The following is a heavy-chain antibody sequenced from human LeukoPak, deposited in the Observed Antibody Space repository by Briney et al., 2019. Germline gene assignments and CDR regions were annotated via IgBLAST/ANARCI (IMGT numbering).Heavy chain of an antibody. Sequence: ASVKVSCKASRYMFTDYYLHWVRQAPGHGLEWMGWINPNGGGTKYAQKFQGRVTMTRDTSINTAYMELSRLRSDDTAVYYCARGGYCTSTSCYLPDFWGQGTLVTVSS. V-gene: IGHV1-2*02. J-gene: IGHJ4*02. CDR3: ARGGYCTSTSCYLPDF. CDR1: RYMFTDYY. D-gene: IGHD2-2*01. CDR2: INPNGGGT.